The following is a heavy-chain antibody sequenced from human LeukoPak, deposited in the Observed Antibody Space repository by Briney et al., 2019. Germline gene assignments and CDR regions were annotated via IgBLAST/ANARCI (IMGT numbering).Heavy chain of an antibody. D-gene: IGHD6-19*01. CDR3: AKDHGYSSGWWTFDI. V-gene: IGHV3-23*01. CDR2: ISGSGGST. Sequence: GGSLRLSCSASGFTFSTYWMSWVRQAPGKGLEWVSAISGSGGSTYYADSVKGRFTISRDNSKNTLYLQMNSLRAEDTAVYYCAKDHGYSSGWWTFDIWGQGTMVTVSS. CDR1: GFTFSTYW. J-gene: IGHJ3*02.